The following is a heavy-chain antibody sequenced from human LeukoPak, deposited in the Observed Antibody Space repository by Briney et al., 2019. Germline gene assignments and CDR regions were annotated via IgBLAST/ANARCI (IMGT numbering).Heavy chain of an antibody. D-gene: IGHD6-13*01. Sequence: PSETLSLTCTVSGDSISPYYWSWIRQPPGKGLEWIGYIYYTGSGSTYYNPSLKSRVTISVDTSKNQFSLKLSSVTAADTAVYYCARGVSSSWYNVLVDFDYWGQGTLVTVSS. CDR1: GDSISPYY. CDR2: IYYTGSGST. CDR3: ARGVSSSWYNVLVDFDY. J-gene: IGHJ4*02. V-gene: IGHV4-59*08.